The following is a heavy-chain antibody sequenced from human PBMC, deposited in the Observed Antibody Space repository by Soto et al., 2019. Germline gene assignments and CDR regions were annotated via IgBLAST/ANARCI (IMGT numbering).Heavy chain of an antibody. V-gene: IGHV3-7*05. CDR2: INPDGGAK. D-gene: IGHD3-10*01. CDR3: AKAFYNGNSDFGY. Sequence: EVHLVESGGGLVQPGGSLRLSCAASGFSFSNYWMTWVRQDPGKGLEWVANINPDGGAKYYVESVKGRFSISRDNAKNSLYLQMSNLRAEDTAVYYCAKAFYNGNSDFGYWGQGTLVTVSS. CDR1: GFSFSNYW. J-gene: IGHJ4*02.